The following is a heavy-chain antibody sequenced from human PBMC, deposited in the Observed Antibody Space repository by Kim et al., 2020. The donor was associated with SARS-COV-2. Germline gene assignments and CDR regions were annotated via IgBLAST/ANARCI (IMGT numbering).Heavy chain of an antibody. V-gene: IGHV3-30*02. J-gene: IGHJ6*02. CDR3: AKDLTIVEYYGMDV. Sequence: ADSVKGRFNISRDNSKNTLYLQMNSLRAEDTAVYYCAKDLTIVEYYGMDVWGQGTTVTVSS. D-gene: IGHD2-15*01.